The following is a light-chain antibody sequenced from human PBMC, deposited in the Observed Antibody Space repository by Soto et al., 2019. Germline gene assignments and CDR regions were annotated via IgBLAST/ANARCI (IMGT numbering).Light chain of an antibody. CDR2: DAS. CDR3: QKYKTYWT. CDR1: QNTNNW. J-gene: IGKJ1*01. V-gene: IGKV1-5*01. Sequence: GDRVTITCRASQNTNNWIAWYQQKPGKAPKFLIYDASTLENGVSSRFSGGGSGTEFSLTISSLQTDDFATYYCQKYKTYWTFGPGTKV.